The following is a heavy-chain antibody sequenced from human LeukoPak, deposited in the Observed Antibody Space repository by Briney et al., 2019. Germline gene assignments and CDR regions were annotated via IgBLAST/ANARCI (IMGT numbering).Heavy chain of an antibody. V-gene: IGHV4-59*02. J-gene: IGHJ4*02. CDR3: ARSPASSGYYHYYFDY. Sequence: SETLSLTCTVSGGSVSNYYWSWIRQPPGKGLKWIGHIYYSGSTNYNPSLRSRVTISVDTSKNQFSLKLSFVTAADTAVYYCARSPASSGYYHYYFDYWGQGTLVSVSS. CDR2: IYYSGST. CDR1: GGSVSNYY. D-gene: IGHD3-22*01.